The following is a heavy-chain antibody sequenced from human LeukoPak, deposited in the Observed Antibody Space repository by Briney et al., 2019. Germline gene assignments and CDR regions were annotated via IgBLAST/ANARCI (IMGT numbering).Heavy chain of an antibody. CDR3: AKAKEWGLPRFDY. V-gene: IGHV3-23*01. J-gene: IGHJ4*02. CDR1: GFAFSSYA. D-gene: IGHD1-26*01. CDR2: INGSGGST. Sequence: PGGSLRLSCAASGFAFSSYAMSWLRQAPGKGLEWVSDINGSGGSTYYADSVKGRFTISRDNSKNTLYLQMNSLRAEDTDVYYCAKAKEWGLPRFDYWGQGTLVNVSS.